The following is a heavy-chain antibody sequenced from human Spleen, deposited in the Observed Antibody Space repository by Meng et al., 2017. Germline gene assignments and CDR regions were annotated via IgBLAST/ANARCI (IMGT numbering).Heavy chain of an antibody. CDR1: GWSFSDYY. V-gene: IGHV4-34*01. CDR3: ARGPTTMAHDFDY. D-gene: IGHD4-11*01. J-gene: IGHJ4*02. CDR2: INHSGST. Sequence: GQLQAWGAALLKPSDTPSLTCVVSGWSFSDYYWSWIRHPPGKGLEWIGEINHSGSTNYNPSLESRATISVDTSQNNLSLKLSSVTAADSAVYYCARGPTTMAHDFDYWGQGTLVTVSS.